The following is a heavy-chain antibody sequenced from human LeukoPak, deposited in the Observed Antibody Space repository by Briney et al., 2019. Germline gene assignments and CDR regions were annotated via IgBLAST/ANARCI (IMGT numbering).Heavy chain of an antibody. CDR3: ARGGTWIQSNAFDI. CDR1: GGSISSYY. D-gene: IGHD5-18*01. J-gene: IGHJ3*02. Sequence: PSETLSLTCTVSGGSISSYYWSWIRQPPGKGLEWIGYIYYSGNTYYNPSLKSRVTISVDTSKNQFSLKLSSVTAADTAVYYCARGGTWIQSNAFDIWGQGTMVTVSS. V-gene: IGHV4-59*06. CDR2: IYYSGNT.